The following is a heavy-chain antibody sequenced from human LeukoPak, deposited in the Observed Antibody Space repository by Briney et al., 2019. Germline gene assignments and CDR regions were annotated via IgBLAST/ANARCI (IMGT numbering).Heavy chain of an antibody. Sequence: ASVKVSCKTSGYTFTGYYMHWVRQAPGQGLEWMGWINPNSGGTNYAQKFQGRVTMTRDTSISTAYMELSRLRSDDTAVYYCARGGDYYDSSGYPYYFDYWGQGTLVTVSS. V-gene: IGHV1-2*02. CDR3: ARGGDYYDSSGYPYYFDY. CDR2: INPNSGGT. CDR1: GYTFTGYY. D-gene: IGHD3-22*01. J-gene: IGHJ4*02.